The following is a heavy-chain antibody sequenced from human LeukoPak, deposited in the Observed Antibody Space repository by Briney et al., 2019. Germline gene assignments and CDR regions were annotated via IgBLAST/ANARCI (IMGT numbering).Heavy chain of an antibody. J-gene: IGHJ3*02. CDR1: GFTFSKYA. CDR3: AFEIGRSQGAFDI. Sequence: GGSLRLSCAASGFTFSKYAMHWLRQPPGKGLEWVAAIWNDGSDENYADSVKGRFTIFSDRSKNTLYLQMNSLRVDDTAVYYCAFEIGRSQGAFDIWGQGTMISVSS. CDR2: IWNDGSDE. D-gene: IGHD1-26*01. V-gene: IGHV3-33*01.